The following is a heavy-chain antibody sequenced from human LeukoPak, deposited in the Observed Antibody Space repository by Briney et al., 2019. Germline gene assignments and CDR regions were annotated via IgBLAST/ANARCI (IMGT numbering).Heavy chain of an antibody. V-gene: IGHV4-31*03. J-gene: IGHJ3*02. CDR1: GGSISSGGYY. D-gene: IGHD3-22*01. CDR3: ARDPDYNDSSGYLPGGAFDI. CDR2: IYYSGST. Sequence: SQTLPLTCTVSGGSISSGGYYWSWLREPPGEGVEGIRYIYYSGSTYYNPSLKSRVTISVDTSKNQFSLKLSSVTAADTAVYYCARDPDYNDSSGYLPGGAFDIWGQGTMVTVSS.